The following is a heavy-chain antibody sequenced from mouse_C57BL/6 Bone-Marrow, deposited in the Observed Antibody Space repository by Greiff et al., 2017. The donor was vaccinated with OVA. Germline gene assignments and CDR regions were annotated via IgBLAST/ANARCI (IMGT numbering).Heavy chain of an antibody. CDR1: GYTFPSYG. CDR3: AREAYYSNPNYLDY. CDR2: IYPRSGNN. J-gene: IGHJ2*01. D-gene: IGHD2-5*01. Sequence: QVQLQQSGAELARPGASVKLSCKASGYTFPSYGLSWVKQRTGQGLEWIGEIYPRSGNNSYNEKFKGKATLTAEKSSSTAYMELRRLTSEDSAVYFCAREAYYSNPNYLDYWGQGTTLTVSS. V-gene: IGHV1-81*01.